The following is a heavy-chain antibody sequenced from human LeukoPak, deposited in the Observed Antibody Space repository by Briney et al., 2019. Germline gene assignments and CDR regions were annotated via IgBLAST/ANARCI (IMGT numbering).Heavy chain of an antibody. CDR2: IKQDGSEK. CDR1: GFTFSSHW. V-gene: IGHV3-7*01. D-gene: IGHD5-24*01. J-gene: IGHJ6*03. Sequence: GGSLRLSCAASGFTFSSHWMSWVRQAPGKGLEWVANIKQDGSEKYYVDSVKGRFTISRDNAKNSLYLQMNSLRAEDTAVYYCARGMDYMDVWGKGTTVTVSS. CDR3: ARGMDYMDV.